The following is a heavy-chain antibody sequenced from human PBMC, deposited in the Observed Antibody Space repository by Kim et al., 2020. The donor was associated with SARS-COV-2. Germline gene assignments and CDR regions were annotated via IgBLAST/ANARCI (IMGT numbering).Heavy chain of an antibody. CDR3: KWWSHYDMDV. V-gene: IGHV3-23*01. J-gene: IGHJ6*02. CDR2: ISWTGGGT. Sequence: GGSLRLSCAASGFTFSSYAMSWVRQAPGKGLEWVSTISWTGGGTYYADSVKGRFTISRDNSKNTLYLQMNSLRVEDTAVFYCKWWSHYDMDVWGQGTTVTVSS. CDR1: GFTFSSYA. D-gene: IGHD2-8*01.